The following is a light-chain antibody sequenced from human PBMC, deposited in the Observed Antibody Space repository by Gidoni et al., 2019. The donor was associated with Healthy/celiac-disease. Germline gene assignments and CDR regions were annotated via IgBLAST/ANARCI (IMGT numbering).Light chain of an antibody. CDR3: MQALQTPRT. CDR2: LGS. J-gene: IGKJ1*01. V-gene: IGKV2-28*01. Sequence: DIVLTHSPLSLPVTPGEPASISCRSSQSLLHSNGYNYLDWYLQKTGQSPQLLIYLGSNRASGVPDRFSGSGSGTDFTLKISRVEAEDVGVYYGMQALQTPRTFGQGTKVEIK. CDR1: QSLLHSNGYNY.